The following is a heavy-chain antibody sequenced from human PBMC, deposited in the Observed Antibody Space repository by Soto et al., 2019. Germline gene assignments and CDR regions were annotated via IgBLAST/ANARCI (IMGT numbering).Heavy chain of an antibody. CDR1: GFTFCSFG. CDR3: AKERSVVATTPDFDY. Sequence: QVQLVESGGGVVQPGRSLRLSCAASGFTFCSFGMHWVRQAPGKGLEWVAVASYDGSYKYYADSVKGRFTISRDNSKNTLYLQMNSLRDEDTAVYYCAKERSVVATTPDFDYWGQGTLVTVSS. J-gene: IGHJ4*02. D-gene: IGHD5-12*01. V-gene: IGHV3-30*18. CDR2: ASYDGSYK.